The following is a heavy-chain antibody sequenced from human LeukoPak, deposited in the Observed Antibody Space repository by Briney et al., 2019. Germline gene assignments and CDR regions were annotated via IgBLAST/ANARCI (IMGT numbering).Heavy chain of an antibody. V-gene: IGHV4-34*01. J-gene: IGHJ4*02. CDR3: ARGLVGGYNFDY. CDR1: GGSFRGYY. D-gene: IGHD3-22*01. Sequence: KPSETLSLTCAAYGGSFRGYYWSWIRQPPGKGLEWIGEIHHGGNTNQNLSLKTRVTISIDTSKNQFSLKLTSVTAADTAVYYCARGLVGGYNFDYWGQGTLVTVSS. CDR2: IHHGGNT.